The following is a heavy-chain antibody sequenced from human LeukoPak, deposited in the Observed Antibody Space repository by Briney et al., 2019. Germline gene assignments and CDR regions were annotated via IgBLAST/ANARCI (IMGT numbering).Heavy chain of an antibody. CDR2: MNPNSGNT. D-gene: IGHD6-13*01. CDR1: GYTFISYD. Sequence: ASVKVSCKASGYTFISYDINWVRQATGQGLEWMGWMNPNSGNTGYAQKFQGRVTMTRNTSISTAYMELSSLRSEDTAVYYCARGHDDSSSSDYWGQGTLVTVSS. V-gene: IGHV1-8*01. CDR3: ARGHDDSSSSDY. J-gene: IGHJ4*02.